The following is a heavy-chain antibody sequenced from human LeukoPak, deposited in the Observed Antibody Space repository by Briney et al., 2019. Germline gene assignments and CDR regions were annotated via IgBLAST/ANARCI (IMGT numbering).Heavy chain of an antibody. CDR2: IYHSGST. V-gene: IGHV4-30-2*01. J-gene: IGHJ5*02. D-gene: IGHD3-22*01. CDR3: ARGGDSSGYYYPLDNWFDP. CDR1: GGSVSSGTYY. Sequence: SETLSLTCSVSGGSVSSGTYYWSWIRRPPGKGLEWIGYIYHSGSTYYNPSLKSRVTISVDRSKNQFSLKLSSVTAADTAVYYCARGGDSSGYYYPLDNWFDPWGQGTLVTVSS.